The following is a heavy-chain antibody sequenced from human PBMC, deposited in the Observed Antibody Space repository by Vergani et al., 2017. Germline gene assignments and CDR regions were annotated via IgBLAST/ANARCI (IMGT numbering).Heavy chain of an antibody. CDR2: INPNSGGT. V-gene: IGHV1-2*02. Sequence: QVQLVQSGAEVKKPGASVKVSCKASGYTFTGYYMHWVRQAPGQGLEWMGWINPNSGGTNYAQKFQGRVTMTRDTSISTAYMELSRLRSDDTAVYYCVRDRGDVVVVTAAINYYYYYMDVWGKGTTVTVSS. D-gene: IGHD2-2*02. J-gene: IGHJ6*03. CDR1: GYTFTGYY. CDR3: VRDRGDVVVVTAAINYYYYYMDV.